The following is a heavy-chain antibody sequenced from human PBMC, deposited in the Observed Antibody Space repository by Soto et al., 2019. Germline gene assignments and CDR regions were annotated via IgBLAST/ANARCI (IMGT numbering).Heavy chain of an antibody. CDR3: ARDSPLGYCSSTSCQTFDY. CDR2: IYYSGST. D-gene: IGHD2-2*01. Sequence: SETLSLTCTVSGGSISSSSYYWGWIRQPPGKGLEWIGSIYYSGSTYYNPSLKSRVTISVDTSKNQFSLKLSSVTAADTAVYYCARDSPLGYCSSTSCQTFDYWGQGTLVTVSS. CDR1: GGSISSSSYY. J-gene: IGHJ4*02. V-gene: IGHV4-39*02.